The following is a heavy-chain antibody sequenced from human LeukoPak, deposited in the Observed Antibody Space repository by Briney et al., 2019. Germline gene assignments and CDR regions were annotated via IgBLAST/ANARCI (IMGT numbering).Heavy chain of an antibody. V-gene: IGHV3-64*01. D-gene: IGHD6-19*01. Sequence: SGGSLRLSCAASGFTFSSYAMHWVRQAPGKGLEYVSAISSNGGSTYYANSVKGRFTISRDNSKNTLYLQMGSLRAEDMAVYYCAREGLPGIAVAGTPYNWFDPWGQGTLVTVSS. CDR3: AREGLPGIAVAGTPYNWFDP. CDR1: GFTFSSYA. CDR2: ISSNGGST. J-gene: IGHJ5*02.